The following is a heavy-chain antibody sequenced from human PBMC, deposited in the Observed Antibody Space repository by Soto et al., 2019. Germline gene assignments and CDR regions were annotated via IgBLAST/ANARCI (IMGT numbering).Heavy chain of an antibody. CDR1: GYPFIKYG. Sequence: QLQLVQSAAEVKKPGASVRVSCKAYGYPFIKYGISWIRQAPEQGLEWMGWITVDSGYTNYAQKFQGRVTMTTDTSSDTAFMELRSLRLDDTAVYFCATSYATGCDPWGQGTLVSVSS. J-gene: IGHJ5*02. CDR3: ATSYATGCDP. V-gene: IGHV1-18*04. CDR2: ITVDSGYT. D-gene: IGHD4-17*01.